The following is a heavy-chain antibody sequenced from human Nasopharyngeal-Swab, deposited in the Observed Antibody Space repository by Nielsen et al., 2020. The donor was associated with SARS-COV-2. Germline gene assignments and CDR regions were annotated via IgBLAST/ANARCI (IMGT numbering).Heavy chain of an antibody. CDR1: GTIFSCYT. Sequence: SLKISCAASGTIFSCYTMSWVHEALGRLLEWVSVIPGSGAATNYADYVWGRFTISRDNSKSTLYLQMNSLRAEDTAEYFCAKDGVRLNGIDVWGQRTTVTVSS. CDR3: AKDGVRLNGIDV. J-gene: IGHJ6*02. CDR2: IPGSGAAT. V-gene: IGHV3-23*01. D-gene: IGHD3-16*01.